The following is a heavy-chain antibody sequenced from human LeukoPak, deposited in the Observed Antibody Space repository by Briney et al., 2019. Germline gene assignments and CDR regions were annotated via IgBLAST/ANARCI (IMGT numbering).Heavy chain of an antibody. CDR2: IYPGDSNT. Sequence: GESLKISCKGSGYIFNNYWIGWVRQMPGKGLEWMGIIYPGDSNTRYSPSFQGQVTISADRSISTAYLQWSSVKASDTAMYYCARHADSGPYRWTSFDIWGQGTMVTVSS. CDR3: ARHADSGPYRWTSFDI. V-gene: IGHV5-51*01. J-gene: IGHJ3*02. CDR1: GYIFNNYW. D-gene: IGHD1-26*01.